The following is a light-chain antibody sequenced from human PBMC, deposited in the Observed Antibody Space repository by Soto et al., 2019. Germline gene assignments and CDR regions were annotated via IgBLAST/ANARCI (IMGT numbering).Light chain of an antibody. CDR2: DAS. V-gene: IGKV3-11*01. CDR3: HQRSTWPFT. J-gene: IGKJ3*01. Sequence: EIVLTQSPATLSLSPGERATLSCRASQSISSYLAWYQQKPDQAPSLLIYDASNRATGIPARFSGSGSGTEFTLTISSLEPEDFAVYYCHQRSTWPFTFGPGTKVDIK. CDR1: QSISSY.